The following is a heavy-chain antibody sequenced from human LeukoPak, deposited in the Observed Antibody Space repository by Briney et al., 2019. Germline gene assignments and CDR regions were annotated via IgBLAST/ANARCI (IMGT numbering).Heavy chain of an antibody. CDR1: GLTFSNAW. D-gene: IGHD3-22*01. V-gene: IGHV3-15*01. CDR3: TTELDIRPNHY. Sequence: GGSLRLSCAASGLTFSNAWVSWVREAPGKGLEWVGRIKRKSDGGTTDYAAPVKGRFTISRDDSKHTLYLQKNSLKSEDTAVYYCTTELDIRPNHYWGQGTLVTVSS. J-gene: IGHJ4*02. CDR2: IKRKSDGGTT.